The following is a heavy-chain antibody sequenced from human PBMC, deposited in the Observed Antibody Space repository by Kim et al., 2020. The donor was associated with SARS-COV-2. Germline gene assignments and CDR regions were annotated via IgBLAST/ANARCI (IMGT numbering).Heavy chain of an antibody. CDR1: GFTVGSYA. CDR2: SRSDGGVK. J-gene: IGHJ6*02. Sequence: GGSLRLSCAASGFTVGSYAMHWVRQAPGKGPEWVAVSRSDGGVKYYADSVKGRFTISRDKSKNTVYLQMSSLRAEDTAVYYCAKEDCGGDCSILYYYYGMDVWGQGTTVTVSS. CDR3: AKEDCGGDCSILYYYYGMDV. V-gene: IGHV3-33*03. D-gene: IGHD2-21*02.